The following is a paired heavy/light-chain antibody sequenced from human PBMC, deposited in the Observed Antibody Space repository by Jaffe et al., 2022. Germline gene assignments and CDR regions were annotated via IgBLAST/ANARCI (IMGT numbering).Heavy chain of an antibody. CDR1: GFTFNRYW. J-gene: IGHJ4*02. CDR2: IKQDSRQK. V-gene: IGHV3-7*01. D-gene: IGHD1-1*01. CDR3: AREGTGGFDY. Sequence: EVHLVESGGGLVQPGGSLRLSCAASGFTFNRYWISWVRQAPGKGLEWVANIKQDSRQKDYADAVKGRFTISRDNAKNSVYVQMNSLRAEDTAVYYCAREGTGGFDYWGQGTLVTVSS.
Light chain of an antibody. CDR2: DAS. J-gene: IGKJ1*01. CDR3: QQYGDSKT. CDR1: QSVSGNY. V-gene: IGKV3-20*01. Sequence: EIVLTQSPGTLSLSPGERATLSCRASQSVSGNYLAWYQQKPGQAPRLLIYDASNRATGIPDRFSGSGSGTDFTLTISRLEPEDIAVYYCQQYGDSKTFGQGTKVEIK.